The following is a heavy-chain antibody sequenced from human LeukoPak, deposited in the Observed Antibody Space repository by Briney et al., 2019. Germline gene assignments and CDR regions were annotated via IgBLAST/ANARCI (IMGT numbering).Heavy chain of an antibody. CDR3: AIRPSDYGDYVSYFDY. CDR1: GFSYISYG. Sequence: GRSLRLSCAASGFSYISYGMHWVRQARGRGREWVGVISDDGRSKDYADSVKGRFTISRDNSKDTLYLQMNSLRAEDTAVYYCAIRPSDYGDYVSYFDYWGQGTLVTVSS. V-gene: IGHV3-30*03. J-gene: IGHJ4*02. D-gene: IGHD4-17*01. CDR2: ISDDGRSK.